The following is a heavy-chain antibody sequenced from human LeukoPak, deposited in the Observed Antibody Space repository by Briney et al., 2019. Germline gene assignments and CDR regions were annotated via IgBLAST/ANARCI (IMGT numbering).Heavy chain of an antibody. CDR3: ARVRYDILTGSVDY. V-gene: IGHV3-7*04. CDR2: IKQDGSEK. Sequence: AGGSLRLSCAASGFIFSSYGMHWVRQAPGKGLEWVANIKQDGSEKYYVDSVKGRFTISRDNAKNSLYLQMNSLRAEDTAVYYCARVRYDILTGSVDYWGQGTLVTVSS. D-gene: IGHD3-9*01. J-gene: IGHJ4*02. CDR1: GFIFSSYG.